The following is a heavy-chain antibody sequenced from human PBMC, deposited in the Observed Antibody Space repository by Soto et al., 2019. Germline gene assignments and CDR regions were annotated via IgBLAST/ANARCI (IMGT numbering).Heavy chain of an antibody. J-gene: IGHJ6*02. V-gene: IGHV3-53*04. D-gene: IGHD4-17*01. Sequence: EVQLVESGGGLVQPGVSLRLSCAASGFTVSSNYMSWVRQAPGKGLEWVSVIYSGGSTYYADSVKGRFTISRHNSKNTLYLQMNSLRAEDTAVYYWARYGELYYYGMDVWGQGTTVTVSS. CDR3: ARYGELYYYGMDV. CDR2: IYSGGST. CDR1: GFTVSSNY.